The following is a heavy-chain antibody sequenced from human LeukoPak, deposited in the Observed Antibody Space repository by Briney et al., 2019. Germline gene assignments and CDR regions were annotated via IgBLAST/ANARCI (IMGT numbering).Heavy chain of an antibody. CDR1: GGFISSGGYY. CDR3: ARGTYDFWSGSEYNWFDP. D-gene: IGHD3-3*01. CDR2: IYYSGST. J-gene: IGHJ5*02. Sequence: PSETLSLTCTVSGGFISSGGYYWSWIRQHPGKGLEWIGYIYYSGSTYYNPSLKSRVTISVDTSKNQFSLKLSSVTAADTAVYYCARGTYDFWSGSEYNWFDPWGQGTLVTVSS. V-gene: IGHV4-31*03.